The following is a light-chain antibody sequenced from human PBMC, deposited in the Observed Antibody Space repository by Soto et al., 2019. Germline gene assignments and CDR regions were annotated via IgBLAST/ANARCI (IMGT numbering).Light chain of an antibody. J-gene: IGKJ4*01. V-gene: IGKV3D-15*01. CDR1: QSVSSN. Sequence: EIVLTQSPATLSVSPGERATLSCRASQSVSSNLAWYQQKPGQAPGLLIYGASTRATAIPARFSGSGSGTDFTLTVSSLQPEDFAVYYCQHDYNLLTFGGGTKV. CDR2: GAS. CDR3: QHDYNLLT.